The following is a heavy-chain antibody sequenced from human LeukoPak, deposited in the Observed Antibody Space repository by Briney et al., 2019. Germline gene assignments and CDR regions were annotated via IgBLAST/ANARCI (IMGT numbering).Heavy chain of an antibody. CDR2: IKQDGREN. CDR1: GFTFSSYW. D-gene: IGHD3-9*01. Sequence: PGGSLTLSCVASGFTFSSYWMSWVRQAPGKEREGVANIKQDGRENYYEESVKGRFTISRDNAKNSVYLQMSSLRDEDTAVYYCARGKGGMTGYFYWGQGTLVTVSS. V-gene: IGHV3-7*01. J-gene: IGHJ4*02. CDR3: ARGKGGMTGYFY.